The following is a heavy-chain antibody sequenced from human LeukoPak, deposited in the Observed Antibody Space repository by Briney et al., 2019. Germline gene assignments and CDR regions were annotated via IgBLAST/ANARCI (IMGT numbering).Heavy chain of an antibody. D-gene: IGHD5-18*01. CDR3: ATKGYSYAKGY. V-gene: IGHV3-7*01. Sequence: GGSLRLSCAASGFTFSSYWMSWVRQAPGKGLEWVANIKQDGSEKYYVDSVKGRFTISRDNAKNSLYLQMNSLRAEDTAVYYCATKGYSYAKGYWGQGTLVTVSS. J-gene: IGHJ4*02. CDR1: GFTFSSYW. CDR2: IKQDGSEK.